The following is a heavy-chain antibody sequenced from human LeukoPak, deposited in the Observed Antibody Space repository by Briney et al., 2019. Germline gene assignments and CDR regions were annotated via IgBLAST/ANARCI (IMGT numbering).Heavy chain of an antibody. D-gene: IGHD3-10*01. V-gene: IGHV3-9*01. Sequence: GRSLRLSCAASGFTFDDYAMHWVRQARGKGLEWVSGISWNSGSIGYADSVKGRFTISRDNAKNSLYLQMNSLRAEDTALYYCAKDRRYYGSGSYYYYGMDVWGQGTTVTVSS. J-gene: IGHJ6*02. CDR3: AKDRRYYGSGSYYYYGMDV. CDR1: GFTFDDYA. CDR2: ISWNSGSI.